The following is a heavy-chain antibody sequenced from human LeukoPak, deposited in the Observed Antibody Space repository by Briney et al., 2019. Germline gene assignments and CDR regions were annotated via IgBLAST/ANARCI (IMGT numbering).Heavy chain of an antibody. J-gene: IGHJ4*02. Sequence: SETLSLTCTVSGGSISSSSYYWGWIRQPPGKGLEWIGSIYYSGSTYYNPSLKSRFTISVDTSKNQFSLKLSSVTAADTAVYYCARQLWHQRCYFDYWGQGTLVTVSS. D-gene: IGHD5-18*01. CDR3: ARQLWHQRCYFDY. CDR1: GGSISSSSYY. V-gene: IGHV4-39*01. CDR2: IYYSGST.